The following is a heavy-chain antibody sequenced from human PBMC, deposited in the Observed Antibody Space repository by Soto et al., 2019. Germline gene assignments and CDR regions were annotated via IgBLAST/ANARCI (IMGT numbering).Heavy chain of an antibody. D-gene: IGHD6-13*01. Sequence: GGSLRLSCAASGFTFSSYGMHGVRQAPGKGLEWVAVISYDGSNKYYADSVKGRFTISRDNSKNTLYLQMNSLRAEDTAVYYCAKDLAAGTFDYWGQGTLVTVSS. CDR1: GFTFSSYG. J-gene: IGHJ4*02. CDR2: ISYDGSNK. V-gene: IGHV3-30*18. CDR3: AKDLAAGTFDY.